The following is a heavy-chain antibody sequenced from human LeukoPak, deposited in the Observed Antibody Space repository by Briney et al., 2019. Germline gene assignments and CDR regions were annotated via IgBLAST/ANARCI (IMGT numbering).Heavy chain of an antibody. CDR1: GFTFSTYG. D-gene: IGHD6-13*01. CDR2: ISYDGSNK. V-gene: IGHV3-33*05. CDR3: AKGDGYSGSWYHPGPFDY. Sequence: GGSLRLSCAASGFTFSTYGMHWGRHAPGKGLEWVAVISYDGSNKYYADSVKGRFTISRDTSQTTLYLQMNSLRAEDTAVYYCAKGDGYSGSWYHPGPFDYWGQGTLVTVSS. J-gene: IGHJ4*02.